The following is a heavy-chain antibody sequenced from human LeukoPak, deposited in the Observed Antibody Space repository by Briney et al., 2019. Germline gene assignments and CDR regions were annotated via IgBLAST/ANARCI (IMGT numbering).Heavy chain of an antibody. V-gene: IGHV3-21*04. CDR2: ISSSSNNI. CDR1: GFTSINYG. Sequence: PGTSLRLSCAASGFTSINYGMHCFIQPPAKRLQWVSSISSSSNNIYYAHSVKGRFTISRDNAKNPLYLQMNSLSAEDTAVYYCARDYSSSWYPFDCWGQGTLVTVSS. J-gene: IGHJ4*02. CDR3: ARDYSSSWYPFDC. D-gene: IGHD6-13*01.